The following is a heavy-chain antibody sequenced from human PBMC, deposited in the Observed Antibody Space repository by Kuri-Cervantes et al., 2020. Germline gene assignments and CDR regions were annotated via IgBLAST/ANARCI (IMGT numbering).Heavy chain of an antibody. CDR1: GYTFTSYD. Sequence: ASVKVSCKASGYTFTSYDINWVRQATGQGLEWMGWMNPNSGNTGYAQKFQGRVTMTRNTSISTAYMELSSLRSEDTAVYYCAGALGYCSSTSCYSYYYYYGMDVWGQGTTVTVSS. V-gene: IGHV1-8*01. CDR2: MNPNSGNT. D-gene: IGHD2-2*01. CDR3: AGALGYCSSTSCYSYYYYYGMDV. J-gene: IGHJ6*02.